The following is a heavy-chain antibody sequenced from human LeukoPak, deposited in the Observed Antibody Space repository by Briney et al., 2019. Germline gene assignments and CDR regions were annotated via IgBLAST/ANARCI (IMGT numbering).Heavy chain of an antibody. V-gene: IGHV4-31*03. CDR2: IYYSGST. D-gene: IGHD3-16*01. Sequence: SETLSLTCTVSGGSISSGGYYWSWIRQHPGKGLEWIGYIYYSGSTYYNPSLKSRVTISVDTSKNQFSLKLSSVTAADTAVYYCARFWAIIPDAFDIWGQGTMVTVSS. J-gene: IGHJ3*02. CDR1: GGSISSGGYY. CDR3: ARFWAIIPDAFDI.